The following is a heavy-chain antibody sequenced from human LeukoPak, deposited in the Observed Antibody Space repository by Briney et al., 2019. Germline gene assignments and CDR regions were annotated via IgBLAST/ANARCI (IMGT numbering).Heavy chain of an antibody. D-gene: IGHD5-12*01. Sequence: GGSLTLSCTASGFTFSSYAMSWVRQAPGKGLEWVSAICGSGGSTYYADSVKGRFTISRDNSKNTLYLQMNSLRAEDTAVYYCAKGPYCGYEGYFDYWGQRTLVTVSS. J-gene: IGHJ4*02. CDR1: GFTFSSYA. V-gene: IGHV3-23*01. CDR2: ICGSGGST. CDR3: AKGPYCGYEGYFDY.